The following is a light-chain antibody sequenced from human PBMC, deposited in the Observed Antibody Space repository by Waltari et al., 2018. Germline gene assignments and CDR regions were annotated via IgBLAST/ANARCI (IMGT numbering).Light chain of an antibody. Sequence: DIQMTQSPSTLSASVGDRVTITCRASQSIRRWLAWYQQKPGKAPNLLIYEASTLKSGVPSRFSGSGSETEFNLTIISLQPDDFATYYCQQCNSFSRTFGQGTKVEIK. CDR1: QSIRRW. J-gene: IGKJ1*01. CDR3: QQCNSFSRT. CDR2: EAS. V-gene: IGKV1-5*03.